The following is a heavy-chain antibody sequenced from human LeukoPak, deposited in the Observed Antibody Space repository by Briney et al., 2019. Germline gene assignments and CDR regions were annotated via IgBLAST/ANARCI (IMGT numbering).Heavy chain of an antibody. Sequence: GASVKVSCKASGYTFTGYYMHWMRQAPGQGLEWMGRINPNSGGTNYAQKFQGRVTMTRDTSISTAYMELSRLRSDDTAVYYCAMGGYSYGRLFDYWGQGTLVTVSS. CDR2: INPNSGGT. CDR1: GYTFTGYY. V-gene: IGHV1-2*06. D-gene: IGHD5-18*01. J-gene: IGHJ4*02. CDR3: AMGGYSYGRLFDY.